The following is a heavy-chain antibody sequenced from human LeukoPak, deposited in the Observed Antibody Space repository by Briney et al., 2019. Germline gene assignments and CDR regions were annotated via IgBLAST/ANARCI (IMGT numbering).Heavy chain of an antibody. CDR3: ASNTGTVFDY. CDR2: VYYSGST. V-gene: IGHV4-59*01. J-gene: IGHJ4*02. Sequence: SETLSLTCSVSGDFITAYYWSWIRQPPRKGLEWIGYVYYSGSTEYNPSLRSRVTISLDMSKHQFSLNLTSVTAADTAVYYCASNTGTVFDYWGQGALVTVSS. D-gene: IGHD7-27*01. CDR1: GDFITAYY.